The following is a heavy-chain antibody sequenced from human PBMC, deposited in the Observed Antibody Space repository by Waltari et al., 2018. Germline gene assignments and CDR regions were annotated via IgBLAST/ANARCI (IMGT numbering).Heavy chain of an antibody. CDR1: GFTLSSYG. CDR3: ARRFDS. V-gene: IGHV3-48*03. CDR2: ISSSGSTI. Sequence: EVQLVESGGGLVQHGGSLRLACAASGFTLSSYGMNWVRQAPGKGLEWVSYISSSGSTINYADSVKCRFTISRDNAKNSLYLQMNSLRAEDTAVYHCARRFDSWGQGTLVTVSS. J-gene: IGHJ4*02.